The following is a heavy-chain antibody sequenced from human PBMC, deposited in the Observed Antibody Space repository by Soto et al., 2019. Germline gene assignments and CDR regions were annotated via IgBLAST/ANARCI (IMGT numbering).Heavy chain of an antibody. CDR3: ARKDKSGYFNWFDP. CDR1: GYKFTSSW. J-gene: IGHJ5*02. V-gene: IGHV5-51*01. D-gene: IGHD3-22*01. CDR2: IFPSDSDT. Sequence: ESLTISFKTSGYKFTSSWIALVRQMPGKGLEWMGIIFPSDSDTRYSPSFQGQVTISADRSTSTVFLQWASLKASDTDVYFCARKDKSGYFNWFDPWGQGTLVTVSS.